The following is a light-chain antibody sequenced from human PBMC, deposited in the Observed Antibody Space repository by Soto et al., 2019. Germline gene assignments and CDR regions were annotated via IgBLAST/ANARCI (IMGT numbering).Light chain of an antibody. CDR2: GIT. CDR3: NSYTSTRVL. CDR1: NSDVGAYND. V-gene: IGLV2-14*03. J-gene: IGLJ2*01. Sequence: QSVLTQPASVSASPGQSITISCTETNSDVGAYNDVSWYQQHPGKAPKLIIYGITNRPSGVSNRFSGSKSGNTASLTISGLQAEDEADYYCNSYTSTRVLFGGGTKLTVL.